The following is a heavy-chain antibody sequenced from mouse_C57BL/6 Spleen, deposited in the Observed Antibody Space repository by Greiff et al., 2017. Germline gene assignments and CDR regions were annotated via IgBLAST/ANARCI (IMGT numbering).Heavy chain of an antibody. Sequence: EVMLVESGEGLVKPGGSLKLSCAASGFTFSSYAMSWVRQTPEKRLEWVAYISSGGDYIYYADTVKGRFTISRDNARNTLYLQMSSLKSEDTAMYYCTSPIYDGYYRYAMDYWGQGTSVTVSS. J-gene: IGHJ4*01. CDR3: TSPIYDGYYRYAMDY. CDR1: GFTFSSYA. D-gene: IGHD2-3*01. CDR2: ISSGGDYI. V-gene: IGHV5-9-1*02.